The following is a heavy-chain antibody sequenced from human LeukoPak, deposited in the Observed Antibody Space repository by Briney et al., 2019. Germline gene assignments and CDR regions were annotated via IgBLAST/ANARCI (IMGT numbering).Heavy chain of an antibody. CDR1: GFTFSSYA. V-gene: IGHV3-23*01. D-gene: IGHD3-22*01. Sequence: PGGSLRLSCAASGFTFSSYAMSWVRQAPGKGLEWVSSIFGSGTGTHYADSVKGRFTISKDNSKNTLYLQMNSLRAEDTAVYYCARGGYYDSSGYGLGGSFDIWGQGTMVTVSS. J-gene: IGHJ3*02. CDR2: IFGSGTGT. CDR3: ARGGYYDSSGYGLGGSFDI.